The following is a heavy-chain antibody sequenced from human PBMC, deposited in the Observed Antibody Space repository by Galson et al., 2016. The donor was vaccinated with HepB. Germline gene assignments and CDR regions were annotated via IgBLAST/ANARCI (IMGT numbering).Heavy chain of an antibody. V-gene: IGHV3-33*06. CDR1: GFSFDNYG. J-gene: IGHJ4*02. Sequence: SLRLSCAASGFSFDNYGMHWVRQAPGKGLEWVAGIWYEGDHKYYGDSVKGRFTISRDNSKNTLYLQMNSLRAEDTAIYYCAKRDYDFWSDYFPYYFDYWGQGTLVTVSS. CDR2: IWYEGDHK. D-gene: IGHD3-3*01. CDR3: AKRDYDFWSDYFPYYFDY.